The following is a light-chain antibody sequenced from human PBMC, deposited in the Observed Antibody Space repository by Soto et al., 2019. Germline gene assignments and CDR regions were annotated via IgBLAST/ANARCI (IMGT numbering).Light chain of an antibody. V-gene: IGLV6-57*04. CDR3: QSSDSGII. CDR2: END. Sequence: NFMLTQPHSVSESPGKTVTLSCTRSSGSIASNYVQWYQQRPGSAPTTMIYENDQRPPGVPDRFSGSIDSSSNSASLTIYGLKNEDEADYYCQSSDSGIIFGGGTQLTVL. J-gene: IGLJ2*01. CDR1: SGSIASNY.